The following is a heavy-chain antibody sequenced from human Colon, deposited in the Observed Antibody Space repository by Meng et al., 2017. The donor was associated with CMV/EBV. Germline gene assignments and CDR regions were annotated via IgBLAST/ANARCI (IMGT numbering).Heavy chain of an antibody. CDR2: IRSDGSNK. CDR1: GFTFNNYG. CDR3: VKDTRGNNGKWYFGGLDY. D-gene: IGHD2-15*01. J-gene: IGHJ4*02. V-gene: IGHV3-30*02. Sequence: GESLKISCAASGFTFNNYGLHWVRQAPGKGLEWVAFIRSDGSNKYYVDSVKGRFTISRDNSKNTLYLQMNTLRPEDTAVYYCVKDTRGNNGKWYFGGLDYWGQGTLVTVSS.